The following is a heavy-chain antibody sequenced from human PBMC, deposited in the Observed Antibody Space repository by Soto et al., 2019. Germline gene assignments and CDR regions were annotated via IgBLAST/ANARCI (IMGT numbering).Heavy chain of an antibody. CDR1: GFMFSSYA. CDR2: ISFSGEST. Sequence: GGSLRLSCAASGFMFSSYAMTWVRQALGKGLEWVSTISFSGESTYYTDSVQGRFTISRDNSKNTVYLQMNSPRVEDTAVYYCAKDAGIAPFYFDYWGQGTLVTVSS. CDR3: AKDAGIAPFYFDY. D-gene: IGHD6-13*01. J-gene: IGHJ4*02. V-gene: IGHV3-23*01.